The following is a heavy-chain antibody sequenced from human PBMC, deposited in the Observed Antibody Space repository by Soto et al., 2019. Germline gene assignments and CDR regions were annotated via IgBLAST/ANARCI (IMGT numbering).Heavy chain of an antibody. Sequence: QVQLVQSGAEVKKPGASVKISCKSSGYTFTSYYMHWVRQAPGQGLEWMGMINPSGGSTNYAQRFQGRDTMTRDTSTSTVYMDLSDLRSEDTAVYYCARGFCTTTTCLVGDFWGQGTLVTVSS. V-gene: IGHV1-46*01. CDR3: ARGFCTTTTCLVGDF. J-gene: IGHJ4*02. CDR2: INPSGGST. CDR1: GYTFTSYY. D-gene: IGHD2-2*01.